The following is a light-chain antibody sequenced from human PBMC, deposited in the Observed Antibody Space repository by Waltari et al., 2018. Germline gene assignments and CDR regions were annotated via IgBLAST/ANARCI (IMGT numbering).Light chain of an antibody. V-gene: IGLV1-40*01. CDR2: GNS. CDR1: SSNIGAGYD. CDR3: QSYDSSLSGGV. Sequence: QSVLTQPPSVSGAPGQGVTIPCTGRSSNIGAGYDVHWYQQPPGTAPKLLIYGNSNRPSGVPDRFSGSKSGTSASLAITGLQAEDEADYYCQSYDSSLSGGVFGGGTKLTVL. J-gene: IGLJ2*01.